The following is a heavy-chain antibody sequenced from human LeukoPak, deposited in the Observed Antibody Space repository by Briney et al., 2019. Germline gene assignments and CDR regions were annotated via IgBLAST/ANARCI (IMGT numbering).Heavy chain of an antibody. D-gene: IGHD3-22*01. CDR3: AKARGGRRYYDSSGYTLGY. CDR2: IRYDGSNK. J-gene: IGHJ4*02. Sequence: GGSLRLSCAASGFTFSSYSMNWVRQAPGKGLEWVAFIRYDGSNKYYADSVKGRFTISRDNSKNTLYLQMNSLRAEDTAVYYCAKARGGRRYYDSSGYTLGYWGQGTLVTVSS. V-gene: IGHV3-30*02. CDR1: GFTFSSYS.